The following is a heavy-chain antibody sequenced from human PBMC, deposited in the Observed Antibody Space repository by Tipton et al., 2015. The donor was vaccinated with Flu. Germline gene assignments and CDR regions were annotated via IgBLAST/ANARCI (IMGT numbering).Heavy chain of an antibody. Sequence: TLSLTCAVYGGSFSGYYWSWIRQPPGKGLEWIGEINHSGSTNYNPSLKSRVTISVDTSKNQFSLRLSSVTAADTAVYYCASLAAAGFDAFDIWGQGTMVTVSS. CDR1: GGSFSGYY. CDR3: ASLAAAGFDAFDI. D-gene: IGHD6-13*01. J-gene: IGHJ3*02. CDR2: INHSGST. V-gene: IGHV4-34*01.